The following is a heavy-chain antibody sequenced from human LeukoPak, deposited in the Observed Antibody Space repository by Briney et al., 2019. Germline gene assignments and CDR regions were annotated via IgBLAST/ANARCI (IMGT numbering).Heavy chain of an antibody. CDR2: IYSGGST. V-gene: IGHV3-66*01. Sequence: GGSLRLSCAASGFTVSSNYMSWVRQAPGKGLEWVAAIYSGGSTYYAESVKSRFTISRDNSKNTLYLQMNSLRAEDTAVYYCARENPYYYDSSGYLDYWGQGTLVTVSS. D-gene: IGHD3-22*01. J-gene: IGHJ4*02. CDR3: ARENPYYYDSSGYLDY. CDR1: GFTVSSNY.